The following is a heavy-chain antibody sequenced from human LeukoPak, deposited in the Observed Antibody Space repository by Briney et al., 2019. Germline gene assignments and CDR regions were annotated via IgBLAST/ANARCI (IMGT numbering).Heavy chain of an antibody. Sequence: PGGSLRLSCAASGFTFSDYYMSWIRQAPGKGLEWVSAISGSGGSTYCADSVKGRFTISRDNSKNTLYLQMNSLRAEDTAVYYCAKDITYYYGSGNSPSWGQGTLVTVSS. V-gene: IGHV3-23*01. J-gene: IGHJ4*02. CDR2: ISGSGGST. CDR1: GFTFSDYY. D-gene: IGHD3-10*01. CDR3: AKDITYYYGSGNSPS.